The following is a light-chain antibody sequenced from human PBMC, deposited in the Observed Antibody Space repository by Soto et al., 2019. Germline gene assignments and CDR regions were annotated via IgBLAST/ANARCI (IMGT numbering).Light chain of an antibody. CDR2: QVS. CDR1: TSDVGGHNS. J-gene: IGLJ1*01. V-gene: IGLV2-14*01. CDR3: NSYSSDITPYV. Sequence: HSALAQPASVSGSPGQSITISCTGTTSDVGGHNSVSWFQQHPGKARKLIIYQVSSRPSDISNRFSGSKSGNTASLTISGLQAEDEADYYCNSYSSDITPYVFGTGTKVTV.